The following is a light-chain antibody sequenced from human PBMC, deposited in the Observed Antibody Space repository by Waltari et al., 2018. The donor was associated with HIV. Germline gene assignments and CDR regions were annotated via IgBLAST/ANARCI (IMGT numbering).Light chain of an antibody. Sequence: QSVLTQPPSASGTPGQRVTISCSGSNSNIGNNPVEWYQQLPGTAPKLLIYSKNQRPSGVADRCSGSRSGTSGSLAIRGLQSEDETDYCCGAWHDSLHGPLFGAGTKLTVL. V-gene: IGLV1-44*01. CDR1: NSNIGNNP. J-gene: IGLJ2*01. CDR2: SKN. CDR3: GAWHDSLHGPL.